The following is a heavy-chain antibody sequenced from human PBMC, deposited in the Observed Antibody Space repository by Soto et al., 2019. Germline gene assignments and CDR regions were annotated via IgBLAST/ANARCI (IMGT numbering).Heavy chain of an antibody. D-gene: IGHD6-19*01. CDR3: ARDRGRSSSGSTRFFDY. V-gene: IGHV3-7*01. CDR1: GFTFTRAK. J-gene: IGHJ4*02. CDR2: IKIDGSEK. Sequence: RLPLSLSCATSGFTFTRAKLTPSLQAPGKGLEWVANIKIDGSEKYYVDSVKGRFTISRDNAKNSLYLQMNSLRAEDTAVYYCARDRGRSSSGSTRFFDYWGQGT.